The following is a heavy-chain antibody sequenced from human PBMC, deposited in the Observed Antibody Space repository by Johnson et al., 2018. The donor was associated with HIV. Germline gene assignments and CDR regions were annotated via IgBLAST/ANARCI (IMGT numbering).Heavy chain of an antibody. D-gene: IGHD1-26*01. CDR3: ARGRASWELYDAFEI. V-gene: IGHV3-15*01. CDR1: GFTFINAW. Sequence: MQLVESGGGLVKPGGSLRLSCAASGFTFINAWMSWVRQAPGKGLEWVGRIYSKTDGGTTEYAAPVTGRFTISRDNSKNTLYLQMDSLRAEDTAVYYCARGRASWELYDAFEIWGQGTVVTVSS. CDR2: IYSKTDGGTT. J-gene: IGHJ3*02.